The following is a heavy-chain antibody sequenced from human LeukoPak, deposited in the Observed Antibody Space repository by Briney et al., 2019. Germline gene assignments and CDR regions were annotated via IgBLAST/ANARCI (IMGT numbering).Heavy chain of an antibody. CDR1: GYTFTSFD. D-gene: IGHD2-21*02. CDR2: MNPNSGNS. V-gene: IGHV1-8*01. J-gene: IGHJ4*02. Sequence: GASVKVSCKASGYTFTSFDFSWVRQATGQGLEWMGCMNPNSGNSGYEQRFQGRVTLTRNTAIRTAYMELSGLRSDDTAVYYCVRVRGNCGDDCYSFDSWGQGTLVTVSS. CDR3: VRVRGNCGDDCYSFDS.